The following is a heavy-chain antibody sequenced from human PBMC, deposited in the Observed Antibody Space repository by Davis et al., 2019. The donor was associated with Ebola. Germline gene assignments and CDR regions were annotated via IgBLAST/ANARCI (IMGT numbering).Heavy chain of an antibody. V-gene: IGHV4-59*01. D-gene: IGHD6-19*01. CDR2: IYYSGST. Sequence: SETLSLTCTVSGGSISSYYWCWIRQPPGKGLEWIGYIYYSGSTNYNPSLKSRVTISVDTSKNQFSLKLSSVTAADTAVYYCAGARAVAGTFYRLDYWGQGTLVTVSS. CDR1: GGSISSYY. CDR3: AGARAVAGTFYRLDY. J-gene: IGHJ4*02.